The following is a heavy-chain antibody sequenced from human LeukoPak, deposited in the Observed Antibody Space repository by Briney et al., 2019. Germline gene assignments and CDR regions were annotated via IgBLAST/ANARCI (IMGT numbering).Heavy chain of an antibody. CDR2: IWRTGDWT. Sequence: GGSLRLSCTASGFIFRDYVMSWVRQAPGKGPEWVAAIWRTGDWTHYVDSVKGRFTISRDNSKNTLYLQMNSLRAEDTAVYYCAKGEQQLVPFDYWGQGTLVTVSS. CDR3: AKGEQQLVPFDY. J-gene: IGHJ4*02. D-gene: IGHD6-13*01. V-gene: IGHV3-23*05. CDR1: GFIFRDYV.